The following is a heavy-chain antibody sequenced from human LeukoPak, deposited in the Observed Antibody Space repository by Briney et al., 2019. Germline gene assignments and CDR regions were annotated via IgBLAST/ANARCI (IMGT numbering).Heavy chain of an antibody. V-gene: IGHV1-69*05. CDR2: IIPIFGTA. D-gene: IGHD3-10*01. Sequence: SVKVSCKASGGTFSSYAISWVRQAPGQGLEWMGRIIPIFGTANYAQKFQGRVTITTDESTSTAYMELSSLRSEDTAVYYCARDPSLYYGLMYYMDVWGKGTTVTVSS. CDR1: GGTFSSYA. CDR3: ARDPSLYYGLMYYMDV. J-gene: IGHJ6*03.